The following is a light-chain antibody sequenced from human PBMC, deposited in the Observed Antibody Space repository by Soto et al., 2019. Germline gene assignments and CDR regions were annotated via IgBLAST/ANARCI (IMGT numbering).Light chain of an antibody. Sequence: EMVLTQSPGTLSLSPGERATLSCRASHSVSSSYLAWYQQKPGQAPRLLIYGASSRATGIPDRFSGSGSGTDFTLTISRVEPEDFAVYYCQQYGSSPPITFGQGTRLEIK. J-gene: IGKJ5*01. CDR3: QQYGSSPPIT. CDR1: HSVSSSY. V-gene: IGKV3-20*01. CDR2: GAS.